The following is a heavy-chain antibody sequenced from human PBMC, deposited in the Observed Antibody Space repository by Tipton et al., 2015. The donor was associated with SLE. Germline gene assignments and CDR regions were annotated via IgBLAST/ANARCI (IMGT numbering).Heavy chain of an antibody. V-gene: IGHV3-48*03. CDR1: GFTFSNYE. CDR2: ITNSGGST. J-gene: IGHJ2*01. Sequence: SLRLSCAASGFTFSNYEFNWVRQAPGKGLEWVSYITNSGGSTRYADSVKGRFTISGDNARESLYLQLDSLRAEEDTAVYYCARGPWGSSYFDLWGRGTLVTVSS. CDR3: ARGPWGSSYFDL. D-gene: IGHD3-16*01.